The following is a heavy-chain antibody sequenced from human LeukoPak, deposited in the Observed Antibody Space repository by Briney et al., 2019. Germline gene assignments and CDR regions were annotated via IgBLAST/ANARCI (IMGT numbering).Heavy chain of an antibody. V-gene: IGHV3-21*04. CDR1: RFTLIKFG. CDR2: VHTTTTIAAGTT. Sequence: TGGSLRLSCTASRFTLIKFGLSWVRQAPGKGLEWVASVHTTTTIAAGTTFYADSVKGRFTISGDSSKNTVYLQMNTLRVEDTAVYYCASDFPLYYYYMDVWGKGTTVTVSS. CDR3: ASDFPLYYYYMDV. J-gene: IGHJ6*03.